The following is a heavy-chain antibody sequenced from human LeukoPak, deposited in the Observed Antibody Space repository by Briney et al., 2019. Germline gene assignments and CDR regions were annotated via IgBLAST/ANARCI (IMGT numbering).Heavy chain of an antibody. CDR2: IKQDGSEI. V-gene: IGHV3-7*03. Sequence: GGSLRLSCAASGFTFSRYWMSWVRQVPRKGLEWVANIKQDGSEIHYVDSVKGRFTISRDNAKNSLHLQMNSLRAEDTAVYYCARSPVDDSSGYYSYYFDYWGQGTLVTVSS. D-gene: IGHD3-22*01. CDR3: ARSPVDDSSGYYSYYFDY. CDR1: GFTFSRYW. J-gene: IGHJ4*02.